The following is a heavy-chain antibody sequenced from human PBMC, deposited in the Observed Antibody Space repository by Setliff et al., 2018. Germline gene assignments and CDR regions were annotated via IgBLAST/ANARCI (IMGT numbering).Heavy chain of an antibody. CDR2: IYPADSDT. J-gene: IGHJ5*02. Sequence: PGESLKISCKGSGDTFISHWIGWVRQMPGKGLEWLGVIYPADSDTRYNPAFQGQVTISADKSINTAYLQWNNLKASDTAVYYCARRGERFFNWFDPWGQGTLVTVSS. CDR3: ARRGERFFNWFDP. CDR1: GDTFISHW. V-gene: IGHV5-51*01. D-gene: IGHD2-21*01.